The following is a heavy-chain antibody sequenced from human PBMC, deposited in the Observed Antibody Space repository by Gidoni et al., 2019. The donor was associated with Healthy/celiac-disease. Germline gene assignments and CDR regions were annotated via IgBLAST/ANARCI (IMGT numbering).Heavy chain of an antibody. CDR3: ARDYGGYGDYFDY. Sequence: QVQLVQSGAEVKKPGASVKVSCKAPRYTFTSYAMHWVRQAPGQRLEWMGWINAGNGNTKYSQKFQGRGTITRDTSASTAYMELSSLRSEGTAVYYCARDYGGYGDYFDYWGQGTLVTVSS. CDR1: RYTFTSYA. CDR2: INAGNGNT. V-gene: IGHV1-3*01. J-gene: IGHJ4*02. D-gene: IGHD4-17*01.